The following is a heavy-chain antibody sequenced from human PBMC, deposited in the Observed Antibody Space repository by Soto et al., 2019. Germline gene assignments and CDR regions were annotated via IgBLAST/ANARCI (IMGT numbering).Heavy chain of an antibody. CDR3: ARDHLRYMVRGVNSDY. J-gene: IGHJ4*02. Sequence: ASVKVSCKASGYTFTNYGITWVRQAPGQGLEWMGWISAYNGNTNYAQKLQGRVTMTTDTSTSTAYMELRSLSPDDTAVYYCARDHLRYMVRGVNSDYWGQGTLVTVSS. CDR2: ISAYNGNT. CDR1: GYTFTNYG. D-gene: IGHD3-10*01. V-gene: IGHV1-18*01.